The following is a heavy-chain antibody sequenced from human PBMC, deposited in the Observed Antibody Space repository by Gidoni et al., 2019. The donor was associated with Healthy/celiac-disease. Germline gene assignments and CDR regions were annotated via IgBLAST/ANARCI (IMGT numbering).Heavy chain of an antibody. V-gene: IGHV3-74*01. J-gene: IGHJ4*02. CDR3: ASRGEGGFDY. CDR1: GFTFSSYW. CDR2: NNGDGSST. Sequence: EVQLVESGGGLVQPGGSLRLSCAASGFTFSSYWMHWVRQAPGKGLVWVSRNNGDGSSTGDAAAVKGRFTISRDNAKNTLYLQMNSLRAEDTAVYYCASRGEGGFDYWGQGTLVTVSS. D-gene: IGHD3-10*01.